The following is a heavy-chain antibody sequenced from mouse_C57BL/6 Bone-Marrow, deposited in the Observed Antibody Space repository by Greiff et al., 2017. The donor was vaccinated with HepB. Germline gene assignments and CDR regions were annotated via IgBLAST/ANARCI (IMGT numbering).Heavy chain of an antibody. J-gene: IGHJ2*01. CDR2: IYPRSGNT. CDR1: GYTFTSYG. D-gene: IGHD1-1*01. CDR3: ARRGITTVVADYLDY. Sequence: QVQLQQSGAELARPGASVKLSCKASGYTFTSYGISWVKQRTGQGLEWIGEIYPRSGNTYYNEKFKGKATLTADKSSSTAYMELRSLTSEDSAVYFCARRGITTVVADYLDYWGQGTTLTVSS. V-gene: IGHV1-81*01.